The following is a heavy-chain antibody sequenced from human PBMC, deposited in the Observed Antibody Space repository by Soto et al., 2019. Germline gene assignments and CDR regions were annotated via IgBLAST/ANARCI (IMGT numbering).Heavy chain of an antibody. J-gene: IGHJ4*02. D-gene: IGHD4-17*01. CDR1: GGYFRDYY. CDR3: ARGGLRGMVY. Sequence: SETQSLTCAVYGGYFRDYYWSWIRQPPGKGLEWIGEINHSGSTNYNPSLKSRVTISVDTSKNQFSLKLSSVTAADTAVYYCARGGLRGMVYWGQGTLVTVSS. V-gene: IGHV4-34*01. CDR2: INHSGST.